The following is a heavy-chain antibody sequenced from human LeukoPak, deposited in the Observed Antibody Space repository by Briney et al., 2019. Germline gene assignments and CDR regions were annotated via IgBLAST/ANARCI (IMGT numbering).Heavy chain of an antibody. CDR2: IYYSGST. CDR3: ARRNVYSSSWDYFDY. D-gene: IGHD6-13*01. V-gene: IGHV4-59*08. Sequence: SETLSLTCTVSGGSISSYFWSWIRQPPGKGLEWIGYIYYSGSTNYNPSLKSRVTISVDTSKNQFSLKLSSVTAADTAVYYCARRNVYSSSWDYFDYWGQGTLVTVSS. CDR1: GGSISSYF. J-gene: IGHJ4*02.